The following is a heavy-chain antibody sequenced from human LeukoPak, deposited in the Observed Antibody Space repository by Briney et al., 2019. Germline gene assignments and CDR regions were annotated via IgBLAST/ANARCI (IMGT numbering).Heavy chain of an antibody. V-gene: IGHV3-11*01. D-gene: IGHD2-2*01. CDR3: ARCSSTSCYSNY. J-gene: IGHJ4*02. Sequence: GGSLRLSCAASGFTFSDYYMSWIRQAPGKGLEWVLYISSSGDTMYSADSVKGRFTISRDNAKNSLYLQMNSLRADDTAVYYCARCSSTSCYSNYWGQGTLVTVSS. CDR1: GFTFSDYY. CDR2: ISSSGDTM.